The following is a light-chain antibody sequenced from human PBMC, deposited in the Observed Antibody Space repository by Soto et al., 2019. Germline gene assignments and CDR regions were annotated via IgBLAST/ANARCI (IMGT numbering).Light chain of an antibody. J-gene: IGKJ2*01. CDR3: QQYYSTPYT. CDR2: WAS. CDR1: QSVLYSSNNTNY. Sequence: DIVMTQSADSLAVSLGERNTIKCKSSQSVLYSSNNTNYLAWYQHKPGQPPNLLIYWASTRESGVPDRFSGSGSGTDFTLTISSLQAEDVAVYYCQQYYSTPYTFGQGTKLEIK. V-gene: IGKV4-1*01.